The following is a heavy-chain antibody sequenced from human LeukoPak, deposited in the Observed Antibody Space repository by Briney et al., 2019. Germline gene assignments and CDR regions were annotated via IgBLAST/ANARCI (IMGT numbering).Heavy chain of an antibody. D-gene: IGHD4-17*01. J-gene: IGHJ6*04. Sequence: GGSLRLSCAASGFTLSSYAMSWVRQAPGKGLEWVSAISGSGGSTYYADSVKGRFTISRDSSKNTLYLQMNSLRAEDTAVYYCAKDAGDYSYYYYGMDVWGKGTTVTVSS. V-gene: IGHV3-23*01. CDR3: AKDAGDYSYYYYGMDV. CDR1: GFTLSSYA. CDR2: ISGSGGST.